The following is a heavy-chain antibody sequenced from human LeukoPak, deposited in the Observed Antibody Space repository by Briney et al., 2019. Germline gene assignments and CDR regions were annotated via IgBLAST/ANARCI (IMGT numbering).Heavy chain of an antibody. J-gene: IGHJ3*02. CDR3: ARGLTYYFDSSGYYVTDAFDI. CDR2: IYYSGST. D-gene: IGHD3-22*01. CDR1: GGSISSYY. Sequence: SETLSLTCPVSGGSISSYYWSWIRQPPGKGLEWIGYIYYSGSTNYNPSLKSRVTIPVDTSKNQFSLKLTSVTAADAAVYYCARGLTYYFDSSGYYVTDAFDIWGQGTMVTVSS. V-gene: IGHV4-59*01.